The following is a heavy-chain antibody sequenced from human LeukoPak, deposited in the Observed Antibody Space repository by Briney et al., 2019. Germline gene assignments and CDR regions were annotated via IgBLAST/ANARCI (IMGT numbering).Heavy chain of an antibody. CDR2: INPNSGGT. CDR3: ARGLDRMRVFDY. Sequence: GASVKVSCKASGYTFTGYYLHWVRQAPGQGLEWMGWINPNSGGTNYAQKFQGRVTMTRDTSISTAYMELSSLRSEDTAVYYCARGLDRMRVFDYWGQGTLVTVSS. D-gene: IGHD1-1*01. CDR1: GYTFTGYY. V-gene: IGHV1-2*02. J-gene: IGHJ4*02.